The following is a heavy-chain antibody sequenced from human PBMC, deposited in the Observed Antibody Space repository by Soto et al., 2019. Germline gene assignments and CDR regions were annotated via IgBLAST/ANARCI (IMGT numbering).Heavy chain of an antibody. D-gene: IGHD3-10*01. V-gene: IGHV1-18*01. Sequence: ASVKVSCKASGYTFTSYGISWVRQAPGQGLEWMGWISAYNGNTNYAQKLQGRVTMTTDTSTSTAYMELRSLRSDDTAVYYCAREMDYYGSGSYYHPPYFDYWGQGTLVTVSS. CDR3: AREMDYYGSGSYYHPPYFDY. J-gene: IGHJ4*02. CDR1: GYTFTSYG. CDR2: ISAYNGNT.